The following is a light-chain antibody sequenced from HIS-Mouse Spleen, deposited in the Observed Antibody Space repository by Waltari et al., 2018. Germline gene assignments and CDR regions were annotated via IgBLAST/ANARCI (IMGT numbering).Light chain of an antibody. Sequence: SYELTQPPSVSVSPGQTARITCSGDALPKKYAYWYRQKSGQAPVLVSYEDNKRPSGIPGRFSGSSSGTMATLTISGAQVEDEADYYCYSTDSSGNHRVFGGGTKLTVL. CDR1: ALPKKY. J-gene: IGLJ2*01. CDR2: EDN. CDR3: YSTDSSGNHRV. V-gene: IGLV3-10*01.